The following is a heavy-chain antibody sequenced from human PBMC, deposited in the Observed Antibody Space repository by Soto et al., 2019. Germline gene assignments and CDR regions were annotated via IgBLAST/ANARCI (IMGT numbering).Heavy chain of an antibody. CDR3: ARGAVVVTDNYYYYGMDV. V-gene: IGHV4-30-4*01. CDR2: IYYSGST. Sequence: PSETLSLTCTVSGGSISSGDYYWSWIRQPPGKGLEWIGYIYYSGSTYYNPSLKSRVTISVDTSKNQFSLKLSSVTAADTAVYYCARGAVVVTDNYYYYGMDVWCQGTTVTVSS. CDR1: GGSISSGDYY. D-gene: IGHD3-22*01. J-gene: IGHJ6*02.